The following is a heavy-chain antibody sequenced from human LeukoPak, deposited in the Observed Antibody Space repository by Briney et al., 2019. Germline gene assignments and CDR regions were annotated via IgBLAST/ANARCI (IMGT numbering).Heavy chain of an antibody. CDR3: TTNPTVTTDRGY. CDR1: GFTFSNAW. CDR2: VKSKADGGTT. J-gene: IGHJ4*02. D-gene: IGHD4-17*01. V-gene: IGHV3-15*01. Sequence: GGSLRLSCAASGFTFSNAWMSWVRQAPGKGLEWVGRVKSKADGGTTDYTAPVKGRFTISRDDSKNTLYLQMSSLKTEDTAVYYCTTNPTVTTDRGYWGQGTLVTVSS.